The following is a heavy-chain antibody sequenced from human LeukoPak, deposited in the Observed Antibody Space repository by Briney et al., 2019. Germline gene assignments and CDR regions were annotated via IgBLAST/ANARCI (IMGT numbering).Heavy chain of an antibody. CDR3: ARGSGSYYSDFDY. CDR1: GFTVSSNY. CDR2: IYSGGST. V-gene: IGHV3-53*01. Sequence: PGGSLRLSCAASGFTVSSNYMSWVRQAPGKGLEWVSVIYSGGSTYYADSVKGRFTISRDNSKNTLYLQMNSLRAEDTAVYYCARGSGSYYSDFDYWGQGTLVTVSS. D-gene: IGHD3-10*01. J-gene: IGHJ4*02.